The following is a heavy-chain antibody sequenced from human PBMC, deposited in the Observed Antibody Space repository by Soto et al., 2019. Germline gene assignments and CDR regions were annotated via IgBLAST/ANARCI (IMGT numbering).Heavy chain of an antibody. J-gene: IGHJ4*02. D-gene: IGHD2-15*01. V-gene: IGHV3-23*01. CDR3: AKTPRVLVVVTELEH. CDR2: ISGSVASK. Sequence: PVGSLRLSCLSSVVTFIRHALSWFLQAPGKGLEWVSAISGSVASKYDADSVKCRFTISRDNSNNTLFLQMNSLRADDTAVYYCAKTPRVLVVVTELEHWGRGIPVNVSS. CDR1: VVTFIRHA.